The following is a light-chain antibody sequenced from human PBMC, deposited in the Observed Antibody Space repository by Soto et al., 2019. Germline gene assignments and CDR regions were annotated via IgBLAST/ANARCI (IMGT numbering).Light chain of an antibody. J-gene: IGKJ5*01. CDR1: QSITNY. Sequence: IQMTQSPSSLSASVGDRVTITCRASQSITNYLNWYQQKPGKAPKFLIYAASSLQSGVPSRFSGSGSGTDFTLTISSLQPEDFATYYCHQSYDIPTFGQGTRLEI. CDR3: HQSYDIPT. V-gene: IGKV1-39*01. CDR2: AAS.